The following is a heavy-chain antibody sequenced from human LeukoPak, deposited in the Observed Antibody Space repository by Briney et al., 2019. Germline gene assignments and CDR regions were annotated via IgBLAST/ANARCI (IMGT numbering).Heavy chain of an antibody. CDR3: ARGGDGNRRDFDY. V-gene: IGHV1-46*01. CDR2: INPSGGST. J-gene: IGHJ4*02. CDR1: GYTFTSYY. Sequence: WASVKVSCKASGYTFTSYYMHWVRQAPGQGLEWMGIINPSGGSTSYAQKFQGRVTMTRDTSISTAYMQLNSLRSDDTAVYYCARGGDGNRRDFDYWGQGTLVTVSS. D-gene: IGHD5-24*01.